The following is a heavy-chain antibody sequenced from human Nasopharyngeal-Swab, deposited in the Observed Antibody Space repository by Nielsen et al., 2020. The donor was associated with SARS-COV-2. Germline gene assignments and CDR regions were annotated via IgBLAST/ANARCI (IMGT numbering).Heavy chain of an antibody. CDR3: AGMIIANDAFDI. CDR1: RYTFTNHH. D-gene: IGHD3-22*01. J-gene: IGHJ3*02. CDR2: INPDTGVT. Sequence: ASAKVSCKASRYTFTNHHIHWVRQAPGQGLEWMGRINPDTGVTIYAQNFQGRVTMTRDTSIRTAYMELGRLTSGDTAVYYCAGMIIANDAFDIWGQGTMVTVSS. V-gene: IGHV1-2*06.